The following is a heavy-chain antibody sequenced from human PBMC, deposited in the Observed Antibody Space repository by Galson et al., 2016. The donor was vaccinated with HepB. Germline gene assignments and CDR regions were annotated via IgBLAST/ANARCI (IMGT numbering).Heavy chain of an antibody. J-gene: IGHJ4*02. Sequence: PALVKPTQTLTLTCNFSGFSLTTRGVGVGWIRQPPGKALEWLALIYWDDDNRYSPPLKSRLTVTKDTSKNQVVLVLANVDPLDTGTYYCASQSQTLIVGSMTGGFDYWGQGTLVTVSS. CDR1: GFSLTTRGVG. CDR3: ASQSQTLIVGSMTGGFDY. D-gene: IGHD1-26*01. CDR2: IYWDDDN. V-gene: IGHV2-5*02.